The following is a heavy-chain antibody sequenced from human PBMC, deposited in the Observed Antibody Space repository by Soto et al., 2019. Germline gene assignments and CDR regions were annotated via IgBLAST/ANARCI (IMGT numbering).Heavy chain of an antibody. CDR3: GRYTVFGADISSKYNYGVDV. J-gene: IGHJ6*02. CDR2: ISGYNGNT. CDR1: GYSFTRYG. D-gene: IGHD3-3*01. Sequence: QVQLVQSGAEVREPGASVKVSCKASGYSFTRYGLTWVRQARGQGLEWMGGISGYNGNTNYAQKVQGRVTMTTDTSTNTGYMEVRSLRYDDTAVYFCGRYTVFGADISSKYNYGVDVWGQGTTVTVSS. V-gene: IGHV1-18*01.